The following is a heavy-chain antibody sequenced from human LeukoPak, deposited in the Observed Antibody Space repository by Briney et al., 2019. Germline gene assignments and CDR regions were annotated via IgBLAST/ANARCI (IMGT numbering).Heavy chain of an antibody. D-gene: IGHD3-10*01. CDR3: ARGTGSGSYSLGYYYYMDV. J-gene: IGHJ6*03. CDR2: IYYSGST. CDR1: GGSISNYY. Sequence: SETLSLTCTVSGGSISNYYWNWIRQPPGKGLEWIGYIYYSGSTNYNPSLKSRVTISVDTSKNQFSLKLSSVTAADTAVYYCARGTGSGSYSLGYYYYMDVWGKGTTVTISS. V-gene: IGHV4-59*01.